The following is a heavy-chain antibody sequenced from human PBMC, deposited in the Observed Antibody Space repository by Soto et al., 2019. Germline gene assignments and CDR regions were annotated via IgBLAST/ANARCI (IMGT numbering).Heavy chain of an antibody. CDR3: ATKTIMAPAGGS. Sequence: EVQLVESGGGLVQPGGSLRLSCVASGVTLSSYSMNWVRQAPGKGLEWVSYISSSSSTILYADSVKGRFTISGDNAKNSLYLQMNSLRADDTAMYYCATKTIMAPAGGSWGQGTLVTVSS. D-gene: IGHD2-2*01. J-gene: IGHJ5*02. CDR1: GVTLSSYS. CDR2: ISSSSSTI. V-gene: IGHV3-48*01.